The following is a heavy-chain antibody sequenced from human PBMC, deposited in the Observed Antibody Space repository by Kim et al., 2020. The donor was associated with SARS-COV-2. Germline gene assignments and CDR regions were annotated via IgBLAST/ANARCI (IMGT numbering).Heavy chain of an antibody. Sequence: SETLSLTCTVSGGSTSSYYWSWIRQPPGKGLEWIGFVYSTWSTNYNPSLKSRVTISLDTSKNQVSLNLTSVTDADTAVHYCARHPLWAVWGGSYMDVGG. CDR1: GGSTSSYY. CDR3: ARHPLWAVWGGSYMDV. J-gene: IGHJ6*03. D-gene: IGHD3-16*01. V-gene: IGHV4-59*08. CDR2: VYSTWST.